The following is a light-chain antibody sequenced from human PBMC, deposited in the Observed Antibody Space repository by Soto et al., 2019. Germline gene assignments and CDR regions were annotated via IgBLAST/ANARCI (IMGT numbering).Light chain of an antibody. V-gene: IGLV2-23*01. CDR1: SSDVGGYNR. CDR2: EDT. CDR3: CSHAGGTTWV. Sequence: QSALTQPASVSGSPGQSITISCIGTSSDVGGYNRVSWYQHHPGKAPKLVIYEDTKGPSGVSSRFSGSKSGNTASLTISGLQAEDEADYYCCSHAGGTTWVFGGGTKLTVL. J-gene: IGLJ3*02.